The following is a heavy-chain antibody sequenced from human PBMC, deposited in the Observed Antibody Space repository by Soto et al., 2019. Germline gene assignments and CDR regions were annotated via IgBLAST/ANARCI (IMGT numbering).Heavy chain of an antibody. CDR1: GSTFSSYG. Sequence: GGSLRLSCAASGSTFSSYGMHWVRQAPGKGLEWVAVISYDGSNKYYADSVKGRFTISRDNSKNTLYLQMNSLRAEDTAVYYCAKLVRGVIIAEAFDIWGQGTMVTVSS. CDR2: ISYDGSNK. J-gene: IGHJ3*02. CDR3: AKLVRGVIIAEAFDI. V-gene: IGHV3-30*18. D-gene: IGHD3-10*01.